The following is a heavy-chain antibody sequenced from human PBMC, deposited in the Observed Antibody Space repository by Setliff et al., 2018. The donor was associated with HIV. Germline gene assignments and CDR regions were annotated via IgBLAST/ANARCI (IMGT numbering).Heavy chain of an antibody. CDR3: ARDRGGSYADAGDV. D-gene: IGHD1-26*01. J-gene: IGHJ3*01. CDR1: GGTFSSNA. V-gene: IGHV1-69*05. CDR2: IIPILGTT. Sequence: GASVKVSCKSSGGTFSSNAISWVRQAPGHGLEWIGGIIPILGTTHYSHKFQDRVTSTRAESTRTAYLEVNNLGSEDTAIYYCARDRGGSYADAGDVWGQGTMVTVSS.